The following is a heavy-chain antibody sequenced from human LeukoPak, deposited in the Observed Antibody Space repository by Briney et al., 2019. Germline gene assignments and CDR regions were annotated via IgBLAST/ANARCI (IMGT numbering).Heavy chain of an antibody. D-gene: IGHD3-3*01. CDR3: AREYRYDFWSGYPGRFDP. V-gene: IGHV4-30-4*08. CDR1: GGSISSGDYY. CDR2: IYYSGTT. J-gene: IGHJ5*02. Sequence: SETLSLTCTVSGGSISSGDYYRSWIRQPPGKGLEWIGYIYYSGTTYYNPSLKSRVTISVDTSKNQFSLKLSSVTAADTAVYYCAREYRYDFWSGYPGRFDPWGQGTLVTVSS.